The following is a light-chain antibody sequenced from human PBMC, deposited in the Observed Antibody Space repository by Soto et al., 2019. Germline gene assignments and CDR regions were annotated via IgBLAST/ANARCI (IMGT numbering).Light chain of an antibody. J-gene: IGLJ1*01. Sequence: QSALTQPPSASGSPGQSVTISCTGTSSDVGGYNYVSWYQQHPGKAPKLMIFEVTKRPSGVPDRFSGSKSGNTVSLTVSGLQAEDEADYYCSSYAGSLYVFGTGTKLTVL. CDR3: SSYAGSLYV. V-gene: IGLV2-8*01. CDR1: SSDVGGYNY. CDR2: EVT.